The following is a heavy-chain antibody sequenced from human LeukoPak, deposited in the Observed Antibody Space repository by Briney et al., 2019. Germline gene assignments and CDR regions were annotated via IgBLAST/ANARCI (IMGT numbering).Heavy chain of an antibody. J-gene: IGHJ5*02. V-gene: IGHV4-59*01. CDR3: VRRVTRYCSGGSCYSEPNWFDP. CDR1: GGSISSYY. D-gene: IGHD2-15*01. CDR2: IYYSGST. Sequence: SETLSLTCTVSGGSISSYYWSWIRQPPGKGLEWIGYIYYSGSTNYNPSLKSRVTISVDTSKNQFSLKLSSVTAADTAVYYCVRRVTRYCSGGSCYSEPNWFDPWGQGTLVTVSS.